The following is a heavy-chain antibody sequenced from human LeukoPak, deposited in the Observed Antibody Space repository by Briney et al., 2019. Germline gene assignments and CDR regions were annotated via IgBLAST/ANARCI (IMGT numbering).Heavy chain of an antibody. CDR1: GFTFSNYS. CDR2: ISSSSSYI. V-gene: IGHV3-21*01. Sequence: GGSLRLSCEASGFTFSNYSMNWVRLAPGKGLEWVSSISSSSSYIYYADSVKGRFTISRDNAKNSLYLQMNSLRAEDTAVYYCARDGYYYDSSGYYSINGMDVWGQGTTVTVSS. CDR3: ARDGYYYDSSGYYSINGMDV. J-gene: IGHJ6*02. D-gene: IGHD3-22*01.